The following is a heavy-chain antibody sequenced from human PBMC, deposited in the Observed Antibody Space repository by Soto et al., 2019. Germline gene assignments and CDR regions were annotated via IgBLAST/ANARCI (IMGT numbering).Heavy chain of an antibody. Sequence: GGSLRLSCAASGFTFSTYWMHWVRQAPGKGLVWVSRINIDSSNKDYADSVKGRFTISRDNAKNTLYLQMNSLRAEDTAVYYCARDQLYYNDISGRPLNAFDVWGQGTMVTVSS. V-gene: IGHV3-74*01. J-gene: IGHJ3*01. CDR1: GFTFSTYW. CDR2: INIDSSNK. CDR3: ARDQLYYNDISGRPLNAFDV. D-gene: IGHD3-22*01.